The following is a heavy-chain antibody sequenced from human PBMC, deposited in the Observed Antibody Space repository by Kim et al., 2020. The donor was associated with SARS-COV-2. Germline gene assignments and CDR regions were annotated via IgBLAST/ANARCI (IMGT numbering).Heavy chain of an antibody. V-gene: IGHV1-2*02. Sequence: AQKFQGRVTMTRDTSLSTAYMELSRLRSDDTAVYYCARAGDIVVVPAAIPFFDYWGQGTLVTVSS. J-gene: IGHJ4*02. D-gene: IGHD2-2*02. CDR3: ARAGDIVVVPAAIPFFDY.